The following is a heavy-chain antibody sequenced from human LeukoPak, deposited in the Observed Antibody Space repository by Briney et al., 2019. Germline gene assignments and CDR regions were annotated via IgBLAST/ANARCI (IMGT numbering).Heavy chain of an antibody. CDR3: AKDRCSNGIGCYYYYMDV. CDR2: IYSGGST. V-gene: IGHV3-66*02. CDR1: GFTFSSCW. D-gene: IGHD2-8*01. J-gene: IGHJ6*03. Sequence: PGGSLRLSCAASGFTFSSCWMSWVRQAPGKGLEWVSVIYSGGSTYYAHSVKGRFRISRDSSKNILYLQMNSLRAEDTAVYYCAKDRCSNGIGCYYYYMDVWGKGTTVTISS.